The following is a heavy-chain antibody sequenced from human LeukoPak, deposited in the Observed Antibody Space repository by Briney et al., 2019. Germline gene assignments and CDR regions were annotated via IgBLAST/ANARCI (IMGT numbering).Heavy chain of an antibody. Sequence: GGSLRLSCAASGFTFSSYAMSWVRQAPGKGLEWVSLISWDGGSTYYADSVKGRFTISRDNSKNSLYLQMNSLRTEDTALYYCAKGTGPPYYYYYMDVWGKGTTVTVSS. CDR2: ISWDGGST. J-gene: IGHJ6*03. V-gene: IGHV3-43*01. CDR1: GFTFSSYA. CDR3: AKGTGPPYYYYYMDV. D-gene: IGHD1-1*01.